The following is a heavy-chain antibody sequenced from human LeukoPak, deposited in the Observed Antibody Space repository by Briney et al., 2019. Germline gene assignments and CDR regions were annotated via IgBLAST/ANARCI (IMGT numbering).Heavy chain of an antibody. D-gene: IGHD2-15*01. CDR2: IYYSGST. J-gene: IGHJ5*02. CDR1: GGSISSGGYY. Sequence: PSEILSLTCTVSGGSISSGGYYWSWIRQHPGKGLEWIGYIYYSGSTYYNPSLKSRLTISVDTSKNQFSLKLSSVTAADTAVYYCARGGYCSGGSCYLTWFDPWGQGTLVTVSS. CDR3: ARGGYCSGGSCYLTWFDP. V-gene: IGHV4-31*03.